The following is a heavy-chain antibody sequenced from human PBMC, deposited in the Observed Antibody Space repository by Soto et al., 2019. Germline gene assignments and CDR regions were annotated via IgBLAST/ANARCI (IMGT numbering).Heavy chain of an antibody. D-gene: IGHD1-1*01. CDR3: ARESAGKTLYGMDV. J-gene: IGHJ6*02. CDR2: INPNSGDT. CDR1: GYTFPVSY. V-gene: IGHV1-2*02. Sequence: QVQLVQSGAEVKKPGASVKVSCETSGYTFPVSYTHWLRQAPGQGLEWMGWINPNSGDTNYAHKFEGRVITTRDSSAGTAYRELSGLRSDDTAVYFCARESAGKTLYGMDVWGQGTTVTVSS.